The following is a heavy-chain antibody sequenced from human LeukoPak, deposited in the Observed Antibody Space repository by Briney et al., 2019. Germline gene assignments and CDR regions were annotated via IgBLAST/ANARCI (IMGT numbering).Heavy chain of an antibody. CDR2: INHSGST. CDR3: ARVTMELRGGYFHY. Sequence: PSETLSLTCAVYGGSFSGYYWSWIRQPPGKGLEWIGEINHSGSTNYNPSLKSRVTISVDTSKNQFSLKLSSVTAADTAVYYCARVTMELRGGYFHYWGQGTLVTVSS. CDR1: GGSFSGYY. V-gene: IGHV4-34*01. J-gene: IGHJ4*02. D-gene: IGHD1-7*01.